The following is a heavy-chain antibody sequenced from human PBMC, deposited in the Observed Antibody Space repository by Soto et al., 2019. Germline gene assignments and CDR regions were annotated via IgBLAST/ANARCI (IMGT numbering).Heavy chain of an antibody. CDR3: ARSSIAAAGTTPLDY. V-gene: IGHV1-3*01. D-gene: IGHD6-13*01. Sequence: GASVKVSCKASGCTFTSYAMHWVRQAPGQRLEWMGWINAGNGNTKYSQKFQGRVTITRDTSASTAYMELSSLRSEDTAVYYCARSSIAAAGTTPLDYWGQGTLVTVSS. CDR2: INAGNGNT. CDR1: GCTFTSYA. J-gene: IGHJ4*02.